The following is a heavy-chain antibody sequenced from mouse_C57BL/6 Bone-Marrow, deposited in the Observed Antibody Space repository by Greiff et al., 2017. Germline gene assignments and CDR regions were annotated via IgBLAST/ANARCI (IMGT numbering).Heavy chain of an antibody. Sequence: VKLVESEGGLVQPGSSMKLSCPASGFTFSDYYMAWVRQVPEKGLEWVANINYDGRSTYYLDSLKRRLIISRANAKNILYLQMSSLKSEDTATYYCARERGLLRVCYAMDYCGQGTAVTVTS. V-gene: IGHV5-16*01. CDR3: ARERGLLRVCYAMDY. J-gene: IGHJ4*01. D-gene: IGHD1-1*01. CDR2: INYDGRST. CDR1: GFTFSDYY.